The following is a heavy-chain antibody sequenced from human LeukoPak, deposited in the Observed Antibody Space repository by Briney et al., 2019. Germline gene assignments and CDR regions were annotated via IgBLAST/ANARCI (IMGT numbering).Heavy chain of an antibody. V-gene: IGHV3-53*01. Sequence: PGGSLRLSCAASGFAVGSNYMSWVRPAPGKGREWVSVIYSNASASYIASVKVRFTISSDISKNTLFLQMNSLRAEDTAVYYCARARIPVAAGIDVWGQGTTVIVSS. CDR2: IYSNASA. CDR3: ARARIPVAAGIDV. D-gene: IGHD6-19*01. CDR1: GFAVGSNY. J-gene: IGHJ6*02.